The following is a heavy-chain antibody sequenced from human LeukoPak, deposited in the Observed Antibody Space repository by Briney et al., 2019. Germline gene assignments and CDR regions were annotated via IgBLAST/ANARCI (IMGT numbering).Heavy chain of an antibody. CDR2: TRYDESRT. CDR1: GFIFSNYG. Sequence: GGSLRLSCAASGFIFSNYGMHWVRQAPGMGLEWLAFTRYDESRTYYADSVKGRFSISRDNSKNTLYLQMNNLRPEDTAVYSCAKERQKLVPDIDYWGQGTLVTVSS. D-gene: IGHD3-9*01. J-gene: IGHJ4*02. CDR3: AKERQKLVPDIDY. V-gene: IGHV3-30*02.